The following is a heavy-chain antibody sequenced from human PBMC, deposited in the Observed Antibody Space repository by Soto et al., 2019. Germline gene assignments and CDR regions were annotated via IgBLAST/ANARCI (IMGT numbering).Heavy chain of an antibody. D-gene: IGHD2-2*01. CDR2: IYSGGST. J-gene: IGHJ4*02. Sequence: GGSLRLSCAASGFTVSSNYMSWVRQAPGKGLEWVSVIYSGGSTYYADSVKGRFTISRHNSKNTLYLQMNSLRAEDTAVYYCAREDCSSTSCYDYWGQGTLVTVSS. CDR1: GFTVSSNY. V-gene: IGHV3-53*04. CDR3: AREDCSSTSCYDY.